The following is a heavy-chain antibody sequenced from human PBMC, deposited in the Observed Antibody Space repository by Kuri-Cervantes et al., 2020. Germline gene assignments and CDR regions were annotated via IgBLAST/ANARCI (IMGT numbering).Heavy chain of an antibody. V-gene: IGHV3-21*01. CDR1: GFTFSSYS. Sequence: GGSLRLSCAASGFTFSSYSMNWVRQAPGKGLEWVSSISSSSSYIYYADSAKGRFTISRDNAKNSLYLQMNSLRAEDTAVYYCARDQIYYYGMDVWGQGTTVTVSS. CDR2: ISSSSSYI. CDR3: ARDQIYYYGMDV. J-gene: IGHJ6*02.